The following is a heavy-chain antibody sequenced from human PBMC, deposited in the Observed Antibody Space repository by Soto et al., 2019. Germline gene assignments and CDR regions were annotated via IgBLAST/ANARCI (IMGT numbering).Heavy chain of an antibody. Sequence: PGGSLRLSCAASGFTFSGSAMHWVRQASGKGLEWVGRIRSKANSYATAYAASVKGRFTISRDDSKNTAYLQMNSLKTEDTAVYYCTRIAVAGNGAVDYWGQGTLVTVSS. V-gene: IGHV3-73*01. CDR1: GFTFSGSA. D-gene: IGHD6-19*01. CDR2: IRSKANSYAT. CDR3: TRIAVAGNGAVDY. J-gene: IGHJ4*02.